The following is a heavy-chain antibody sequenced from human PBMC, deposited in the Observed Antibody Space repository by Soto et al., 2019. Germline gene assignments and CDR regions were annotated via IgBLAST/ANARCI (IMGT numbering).Heavy chain of an antibody. CDR3: ARGGYDTSGQTFIGWGPDC. CDR1: GVSITSGSYY. D-gene: IGHD3-22*01. V-gene: IGHV4-30-4*01. J-gene: IGHJ4*02. Sequence: HVQLQESGPGPVTPSQTLSLSCTVSGVSITSGSYYWTWVRQPPGKGLEWIGYRYYSGKTYYNPSLNGRATISVDTSNNQFSLKLTSVTAADTAVYYCARGGYDTSGQTFIGWGPDCWGQGTLVTVSS. CDR2: RYYSGKT.